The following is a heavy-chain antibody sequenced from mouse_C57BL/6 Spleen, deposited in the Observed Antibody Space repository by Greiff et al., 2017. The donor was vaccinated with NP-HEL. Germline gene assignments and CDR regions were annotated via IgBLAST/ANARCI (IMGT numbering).Heavy chain of an antibody. J-gene: IGHJ2*01. CDR3: ARRILHYYCDY. Sequence: QVQLQQSDAELVKPGASVKISCTVSGYTFTDHTIHWMKQRPEQGLEWIGYIYPRDGSTKYNEKFKGKATLTADKSSSTAYMQLHSLTSEDAAVYFCARRILHYYCDYWGQGTTLTVSS. CDR2: IYPRDGST. V-gene: IGHV1-78*01. CDR1: GYTFTDHT. D-gene: IGHD2-10*01.